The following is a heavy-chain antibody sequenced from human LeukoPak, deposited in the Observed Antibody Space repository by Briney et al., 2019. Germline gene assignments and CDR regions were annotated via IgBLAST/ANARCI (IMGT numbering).Heavy chain of an antibody. CDR1: GYTFTGYY. J-gene: IGHJ3*02. Sequence: ASVKVSCKASGYTFTGYYMHWVRQAPGQGLEWMGWINPNSGGTNYAQKFQGRVTMTRDTSISTAYMELSRLRSDDTAVYYCARAEIRFLEWLFVSGAFDIWGQGTMVTVSS. CDR3: ARAEIRFLEWLFVSGAFDI. D-gene: IGHD3-3*01. V-gene: IGHV1-2*02. CDR2: INPNSGGT.